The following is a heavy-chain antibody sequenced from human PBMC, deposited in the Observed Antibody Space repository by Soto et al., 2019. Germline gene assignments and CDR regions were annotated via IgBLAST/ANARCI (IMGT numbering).Heavy chain of an antibody. Sequence: EVHLVESGGGLDQPGGALRLSCAASGFIFSNYWMHWVRQAPGKGLVWVSRLSTDGSNTNYAESVKGRFTISRDNAKNTLYLQMNSLTAEDTAVYYCVRGLYGVPVGFDSWGQGTLLTVSS. V-gene: IGHV3-74*01. CDR1: GFIFSNYW. CDR3: VRGLYGVPVGFDS. D-gene: IGHD2-8*01. CDR2: LSTDGSNT. J-gene: IGHJ4*02.